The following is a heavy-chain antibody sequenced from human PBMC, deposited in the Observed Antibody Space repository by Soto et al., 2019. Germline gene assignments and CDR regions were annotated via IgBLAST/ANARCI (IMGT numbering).Heavy chain of an antibody. D-gene: IGHD3-22*01. CDR2: IGSSGGAI. CDR3: ARDLSRGITMIALEIHY. J-gene: IGHJ4*02. CDR1: GFGFDSYA. V-gene: IGHV3-23*01. Sequence: EVQLLESGGGLVQVGGSLRLSCVGSGFGFDSYAMSWVRQAPGKGLEWVSGIGSSGGAIVYADSVRGRFTISRDNPKNTLYLQMSTLRPEDTAVYYCARDLSRGITMIALEIHYWGQGTLVTVSS.